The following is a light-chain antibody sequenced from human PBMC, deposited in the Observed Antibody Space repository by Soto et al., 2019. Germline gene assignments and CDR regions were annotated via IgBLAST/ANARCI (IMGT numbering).Light chain of an antibody. Sequence: EIVLTQSPGTLSLSPGDTATLSCRASQTISSNFLAWYQQKPGQAPRLLIYTVSTRATGVPDRFSGSGSGTDLTLTITRLETDDFAVYYCQQCGSSPWTFGQGTKVEIK. V-gene: IGKV3-20*01. CDR1: QTISSNF. J-gene: IGKJ1*01. CDR2: TVS. CDR3: QQCGSSPWT.